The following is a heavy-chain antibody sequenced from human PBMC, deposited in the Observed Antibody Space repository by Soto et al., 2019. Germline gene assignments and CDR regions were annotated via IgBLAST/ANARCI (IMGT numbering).Heavy chain of an antibody. V-gene: IGHV1-8*01. CDR1: GYTFTSYD. D-gene: IGHD1-1*01. Sequence: QVQLVQSGAEVKKPGASVKVSCKASGYTFTSYDINWVRQTTGQGLEWMGWMNPNSGNTGYAQKLQGRVTMTRNTSISTAYMELSSLRSEDTAVYYCARERTGTTSMDVWGQGTTVTVSS. CDR2: MNPNSGNT. J-gene: IGHJ6*02. CDR3: ARERTGTTSMDV.